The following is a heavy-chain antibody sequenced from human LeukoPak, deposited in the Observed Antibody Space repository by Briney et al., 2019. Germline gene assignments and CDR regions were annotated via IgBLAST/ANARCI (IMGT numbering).Heavy chain of an antibody. CDR3: AKRCSSSNCYRACDY. J-gene: IGHJ4*02. CDR1: GGTFSSYA. V-gene: IGHV1-69*01. Sequence: SVKVSCKASGGTFSSYAISWVRQAPGQGLEWMGGIIPIFGTANYAQKFQGRVTITADESTNTAYMELSSLRSEDTAVYYCAKRCSSSNCYRACDYWGQGTLVTVSS. D-gene: IGHD2-2*02. CDR2: IIPIFGTA.